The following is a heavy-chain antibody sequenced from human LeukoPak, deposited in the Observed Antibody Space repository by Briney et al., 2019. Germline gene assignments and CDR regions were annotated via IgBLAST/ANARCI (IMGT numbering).Heavy chain of an antibody. V-gene: IGHV3-23*01. Sequence: GGSLRLSCAASGFTFSSCAMSWVRQAPGKGLEWVSAISGSGGSTYYADSVKGRFTISRDNSKNTLYLQMNSLRAEDTAVYYCATNPKKLWLHAWYFDYWGQGTLVTVSS. CDR3: ATNPKKLWLHAWYFDY. J-gene: IGHJ4*02. D-gene: IGHD5-18*01. CDR1: GFTFSSCA. CDR2: ISGSGGST.